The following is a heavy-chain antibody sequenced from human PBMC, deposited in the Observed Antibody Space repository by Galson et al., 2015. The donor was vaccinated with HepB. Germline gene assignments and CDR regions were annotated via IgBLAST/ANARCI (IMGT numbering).Heavy chain of an antibody. V-gene: IGHV6-1*01. Sequence: ISGDSVSSNSAAWNWIRQSPSRGLEWLGRTYYRSKWYNDYAVSVKSRITINPDTSKNQFSLQLNSVTPEDTAVYYCARDTLLPSGIDYYYGMDVWGQGTTVTVSS. D-gene: IGHD1-26*01. CDR2: TYYRSKWYN. J-gene: IGHJ6*02. CDR1: GDSVSSNSAA. CDR3: ARDTLLPSGIDYYYGMDV.